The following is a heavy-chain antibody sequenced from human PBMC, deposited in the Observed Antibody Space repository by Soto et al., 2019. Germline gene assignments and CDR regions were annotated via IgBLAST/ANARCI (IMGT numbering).Heavy chain of an antibody. V-gene: IGHV2-5*01. CDR2: IYWHDDK. CDR1: GFSLSTPGVG. J-gene: IGHJ3*02. Sequence: QITLKESGPTLVKPTQTLTLTCTFSGFSLSTPGVGVGWIRQPPGKALEWLALIYWHDDKRYSPSLKSRLTXXXXXXXXXXXXXXXXXXXXXXXTYYXXXXXXXPQNAFHIWGPGTMVTVSS. CDR3: XXXXXXPQNAFHI. D-gene: IGHD3-10*01.